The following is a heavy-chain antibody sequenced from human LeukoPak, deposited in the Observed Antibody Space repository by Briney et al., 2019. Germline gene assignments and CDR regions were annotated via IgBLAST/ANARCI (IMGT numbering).Heavy chain of an antibody. V-gene: IGHV3-23*01. J-gene: IGHJ4*02. Sequence: GGTLRLSCAASGFTFSSYAMSWVRQAPGKGLEWVSPINGSGDRKYYTDSVKGRFTISRVSSENTLYLQMNSLRADDTAVYYCAKDPYSSPYYGPGYLGQGTLVTVSS. CDR1: GFTFSSYA. CDR3: AKDPYSSPYYGPGY. CDR2: INGSGDRK. D-gene: IGHD6-19*01.